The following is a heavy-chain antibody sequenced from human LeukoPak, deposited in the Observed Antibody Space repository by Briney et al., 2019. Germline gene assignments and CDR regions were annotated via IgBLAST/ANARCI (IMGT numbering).Heavy chain of an antibody. CDR2: INPNSGGT. V-gene: IGHV1-2*06. D-gene: IGHD3-22*01. CDR3: ARDGHYDSSGYYRDY. CDR1: GYTLTGYY. Sequence: ASVKVSCKASGYTLTGYYMHWVRQAPGQGLEWMGRINPNSGGTNYAQKFQGRVTMTRDTSISTAYMELSRLRSDDTAVYYCARDGHYDSSGYYRDYWGQGTLVTVSS. J-gene: IGHJ4*02.